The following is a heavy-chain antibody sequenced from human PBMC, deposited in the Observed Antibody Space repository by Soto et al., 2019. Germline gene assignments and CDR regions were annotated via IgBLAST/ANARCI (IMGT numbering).Heavy chain of an antibody. CDR3: AKVRGRYYGSGSSRERSYYYYGMDV. Sequence: GGSLRLSCAASGFTFSSYAMSWVRQAPGKGLEWVSAISSSGGSTYYADSVKGRFTISRDNSKNTLYLQMNSLRAEDTAVYYCAKVRGRYYGSGSSRERSYYYYGMDVWGQGTTVTVSS. CDR2: ISSSGGST. D-gene: IGHD3-10*01. V-gene: IGHV3-23*01. CDR1: GFTFSSYA. J-gene: IGHJ6*02.